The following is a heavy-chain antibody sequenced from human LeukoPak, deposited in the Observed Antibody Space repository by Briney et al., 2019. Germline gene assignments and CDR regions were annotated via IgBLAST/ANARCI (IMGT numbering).Heavy chain of an antibody. D-gene: IGHD3-10*01. CDR1: GFSLSSYS. CDR3: AKNTLPMVRGARQGYFDY. V-gene: IGHV3-23*01. Sequence: PGGSLRLSCAASGFSLSSYSMNWVRQAPGKGLEWVSAISGSGGSTYYADSVKGRFTISRDNSKNTLYLQMNSLRAEDTAVYYCAKNTLPMVRGARQGYFDYWGQGTLVTVSS. J-gene: IGHJ4*02. CDR2: ISGSGGST.